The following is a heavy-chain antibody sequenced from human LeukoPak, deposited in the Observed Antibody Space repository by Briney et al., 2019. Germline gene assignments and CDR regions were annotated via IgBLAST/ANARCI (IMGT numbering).Heavy chain of an antibody. Sequence: PSETLSLTCAVYGGSFSGYYWSWIRQPPGKGLGWIGEINHSGSTNYNPSLKCRVTISVDTSKNQFSLKLSSVTAADTAVYYCARKYSGSYLSYYYGMDVWGQGTTVTVSS. V-gene: IGHV4-34*01. CDR1: GGSFSGYY. CDR3: ARKYSGSYLSYYYGMDV. D-gene: IGHD1-26*01. CDR2: INHSGST. J-gene: IGHJ6*02.